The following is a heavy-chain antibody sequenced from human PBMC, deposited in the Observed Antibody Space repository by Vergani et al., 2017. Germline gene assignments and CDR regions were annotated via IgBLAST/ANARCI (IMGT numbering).Heavy chain of an antibody. CDR3: AKAGSVASESLQYNYYMDV. V-gene: IGHV3-30*18. CDR2: ISTDGTKK. D-gene: IGHD4-11*01. Sequence: QVQLVESGGGIVQPGTSLRLSCVASGFTFSSNAIHWVRRAPGKGLEWVAVISTDGTKKFYGDSVKGRFTISRDNSKKTLDLQMNSLRTEDSAVYYCAKAGSVASESLQYNYYMDVWGRGTTVTVS. J-gene: IGHJ6*03. CDR1: GFTFSSNA.